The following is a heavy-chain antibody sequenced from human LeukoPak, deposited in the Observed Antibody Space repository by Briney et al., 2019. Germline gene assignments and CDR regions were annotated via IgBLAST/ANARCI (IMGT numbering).Heavy chain of an antibody. CDR3: AKPRDYYGPFAY. J-gene: IGHJ4*02. CDR2: ISGNGGTT. D-gene: IGHD3-10*01. Sequence: GGTLRLSCAAPGFTFSSYSMNWVRQAPGKGLEWVSAISGNGGTTYYADSVKGRFTISRDNSKNTLYLQMNSLRAEDTAVYYCAKPRDYYGPFAYWGQGTLVTVSS. V-gene: IGHV3-23*01. CDR1: GFTFSSYS.